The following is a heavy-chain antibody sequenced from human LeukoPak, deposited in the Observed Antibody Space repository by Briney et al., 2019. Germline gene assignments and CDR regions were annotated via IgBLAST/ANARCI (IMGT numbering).Heavy chain of an antibody. CDR2: ISGSGGST. CDR3: AKRGAEVGAAVAPGDY. V-gene: IGHV3-23*01. CDR1: GFTFSSYA. D-gene: IGHD2-15*01. Sequence: PGGSLRLSCAASGFTFSSYAMSWVRQAPGKGLEWVSAISGSGGSTYYADSVKGRFTISRDNSKNTLHLQMNSLRAEDTAVYYCAKRGAEVGAAVAPGDYWGQGTLLTVSS. J-gene: IGHJ4*02.